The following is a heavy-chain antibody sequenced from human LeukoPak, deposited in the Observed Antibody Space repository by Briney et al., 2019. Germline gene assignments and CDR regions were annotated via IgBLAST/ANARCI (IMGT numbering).Heavy chain of an antibody. CDR3: ARSSPPEGHIVVVPAAKGADYYYYGMDV. J-gene: IGHJ6*02. CDR2: INPNSGGT. CDR1: GYTFTGYY. Sequence: ASVKVSCKASGYTFTGYYMHWVRQAPGQGLEWMGWINPNSGGTNYAQKFQGRVTMTRDTSISTAYMGLSRLRSDDTAVYYCARSSPPEGHIVVVPAAKGADYYYYGMDVWGQGTTVTVSS. D-gene: IGHD2-2*01. V-gene: IGHV1-2*02.